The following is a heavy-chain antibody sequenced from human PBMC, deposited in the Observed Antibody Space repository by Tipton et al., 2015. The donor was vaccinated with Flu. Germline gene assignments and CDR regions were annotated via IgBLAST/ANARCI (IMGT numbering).Heavy chain of an antibody. J-gene: IGHJ4*02. CDR3: ARHSRTRPFAL. CDR2: IYYSGTT. CDR1: GGSFTNYY. Sequence: TLPLTCTVSGGSFTNYYWSWIRQPPGKGLEWIGYIYYSGTTDYNPSLKSRVSISVDTSTNQFSLRLRSVTAADTAVYYCARHSRTRPFALWGQGSLVTVSS. V-gene: IGHV4-59*08. D-gene: IGHD3-16*01.